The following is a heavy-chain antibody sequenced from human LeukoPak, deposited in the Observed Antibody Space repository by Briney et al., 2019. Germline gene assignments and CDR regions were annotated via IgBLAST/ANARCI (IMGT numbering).Heavy chain of an antibody. CDR3: AKDMHYDSSGILDY. CDR1: GSTFDDYA. J-gene: IGHJ4*02. V-gene: IGHV3-9*01. D-gene: IGHD3-22*01. CDR2: ISWNSGSI. Sequence: PGGSLRLSCAASGSTFDDYAMHWVRQAPGKGLEWVSGISWNSGSIGYADSVKGRFTISRDNAKNSLYLQMNSLRAEDTALYYCAKDMHYDSSGILDYWGQGTLVTVSS.